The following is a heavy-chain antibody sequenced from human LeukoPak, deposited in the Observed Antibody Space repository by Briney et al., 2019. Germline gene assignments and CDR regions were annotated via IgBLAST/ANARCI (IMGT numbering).Heavy chain of an antibody. CDR1: GFTFSSYA. Sequence: PGGSLRLSCAASGFTFSSYAMSWVRQAPGKGLEWVSAISGSGGSTYYGDSVKGRFTISRDSYKNTLYLQMNSLRAGDKAVYYCARGFSGSQSPFDYWGQGTLVTVSP. CDR3: ARGFSGSQSPFDY. D-gene: IGHD1-26*01. J-gene: IGHJ4*02. CDR2: ISGSGGST. V-gene: IGHV3-23*01.